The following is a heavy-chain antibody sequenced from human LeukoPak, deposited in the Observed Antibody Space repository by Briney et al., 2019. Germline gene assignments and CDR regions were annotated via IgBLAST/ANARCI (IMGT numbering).Heavy chain of an antibody. CDR1: GFTFSSYS. CDR3: ARERDGYTHDAFDI. D-gene: IGHD5-24*01. V-gene: IGHV3-48*01. J-gene: IGHJ3*02. CDR2: ISIRSSTI. Sequence: PGGTLRLSCAASGFTFSSYSMAWVRQAPGKGLEWVPYISIRSSTIYYADSVKGRFTISRDNAKNSLYVQMNSLRAEDTAVYYCARERDGYTHDAFDIWGQGTMVTVSS.